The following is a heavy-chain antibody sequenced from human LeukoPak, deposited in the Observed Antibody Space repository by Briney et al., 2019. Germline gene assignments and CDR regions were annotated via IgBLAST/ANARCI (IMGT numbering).Heavy chain of an antibody. CDR1: GFTFSSYA. V-gene: IGHV3-23*01. D-gene: IGHD2-15*01. J-gene: IGHJ4*02. CDR2: ISGSGGST. CDR3: AEFNIVVVVAATRPFDY. Sequence: PGGSLRLSCAASGFTFSSYAMSWVRQAPGKGLEWVSAISGSGGSTYYADSVKGRFTISRDNSKNTLYLQMNSLRAEDTAVYYCAEFNIVVVVAATRPFDYWGQGTLVTVSS.